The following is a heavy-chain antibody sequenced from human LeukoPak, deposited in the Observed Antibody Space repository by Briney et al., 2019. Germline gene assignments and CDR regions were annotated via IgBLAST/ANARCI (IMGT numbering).Heavy chain of an antibody. Sequence: GGSLRLSCAASGFTFSSYWMHWVRQAPGKGLVWVSRINSDGSSTSYADSVKGRFTISRDNAKNTLYLQMISLRAEDTAVYYCARGRLRFLEWLTYYYYGMDVWGQGTTVTVSS. CDR2: INSDGSST. D-gene: IGHD3-3*01. V-gene: IGHV3-74*01. J-gene: IGHJ6*02. CDR3: ARGRLRFLEWLTYYYYGMDV. CDR1: GFTFSSYW.